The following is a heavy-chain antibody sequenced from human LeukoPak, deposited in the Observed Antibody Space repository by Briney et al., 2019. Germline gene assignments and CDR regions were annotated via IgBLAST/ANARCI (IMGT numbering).Heavy chain of an antibody. V-gene: IGHV3-48*04. CDR3: ASAVAARPS. CDR1: GFTFSTYG. D-gene: IGHD6-6*01. CDR2: ISSSSSTI. Sequence: PGGSLGLSCAASGFTFSTYGMNWVRQAPGRGREWVSYISSSSSTIYYADSVKGRFPISRDNAKNSLYLQMNSLRAEDTAVYYCASAVAARPSWGQGTLVTVSS. J-gene: IGHJ5*02.